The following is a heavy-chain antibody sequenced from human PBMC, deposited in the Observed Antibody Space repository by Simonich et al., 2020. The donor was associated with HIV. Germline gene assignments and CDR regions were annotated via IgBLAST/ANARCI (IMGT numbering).Heavy chain of an antibody. V-gene: IGHV1-8*03. J-gene: IGHJ4*02. CDR2: MNPNSGST. CDR1: GYTFTSYH. CDR3: ARGGPRGGYFDY. Sequence: SGAEVKKPGASVKVSCKASGYTFTSYHINWVRQATGQGLEWMGWMNPNSGSTGFAQKFEGRVTITRNTSVSTAYMELSSLRSEDTAVFFWARGGPRGGYFDYWGQGTQVTVSS. D-gene: IGHD2-15*01.